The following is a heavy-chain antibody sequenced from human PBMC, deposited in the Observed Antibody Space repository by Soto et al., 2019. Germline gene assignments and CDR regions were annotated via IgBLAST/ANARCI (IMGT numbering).Heavy chain of an antibody. CDR3: AKEGRSSRYYYYGMDV. V-gene: IGHV3-30*18. CDR1: GFTFSSYG. D-gene: IGHD6-13*01. Sequence: QPGGSLRLSCAASGFTFSSYGMHWVRQAPGKGLEWVAVISYDGSNKYYADSVKGRFTISRDNSKNTLYLQMNSLRAEDTAVYYCAKEGRSSRYYYYGMDVWGQGTTVTVSS. J-gene: IGHJ6*02. CDR2: ISYDGSNK.